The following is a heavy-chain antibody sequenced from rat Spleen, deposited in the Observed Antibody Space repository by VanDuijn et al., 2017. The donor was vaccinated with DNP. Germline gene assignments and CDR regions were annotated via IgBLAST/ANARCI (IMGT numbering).Heavy chain of an antibody. D-gene: IGHD2-1*01. CDR1: GFTFSDYN. V-gene: IGHV5-7*01. Sequence: EVQLVESGGGLVQPGRSLKLSCAASGFTFSDYNMAWVRQAPKKGLEWVATISYDGSSTYYRDSVKGRFTISRDNAKSTLYLQMDSLRSEDTATYYCARHQRGFRYPGVMDAWGQGASVTVSS. J-gene: IGHJ4*01. CDR3: ARHQRGFRYPGVMDA. CDR2: ISYDGSST.